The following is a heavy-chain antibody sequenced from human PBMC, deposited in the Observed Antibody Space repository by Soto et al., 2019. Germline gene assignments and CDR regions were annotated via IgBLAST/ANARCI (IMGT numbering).Heavy chain of an antibody. CDR3: AGHDWDSGWYRGFDY. CDR1: GGSISSSSYY. CDR2: IYYSGST. D-gene: IGHD6-19*01. Sequence: PLETLSLTSPVSGGSISSSSYYWGWIRKPPGKGLEWIGSIYYSGSTYYNPSLKSRVTISVDTSKNQFSLKLSSVTAADTAVYYCAGHDWDSGWYRGFDYWGQGTLVTVSS. V-gene: IGHV4-39*01. J-gene: IGHJ4*02.